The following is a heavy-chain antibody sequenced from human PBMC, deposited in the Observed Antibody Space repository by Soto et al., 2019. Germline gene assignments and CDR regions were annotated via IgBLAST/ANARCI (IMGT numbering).Heavy chain of an antibody. Sequence: PSETLSLTCAVSGGSITSNWWSWVRQPPGKGLEWIGEIYHNGRFNYNPSLRSRLTISIDKSKNQLSLKLTSVTAADTAVHYCVRNDWYRFDSWAPGTLVTVSS. V-gene: IGHV4-4*02. CDR3: VRNDWYRFDS. D-gene: IGHD3-9*01. CDR1: GGSITSNW. CDR2: IYHNGRF. J-gene: IGHJ5*01.